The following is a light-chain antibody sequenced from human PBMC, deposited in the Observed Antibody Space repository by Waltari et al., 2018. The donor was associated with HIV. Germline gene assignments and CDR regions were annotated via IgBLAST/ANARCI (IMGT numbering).Light chain of an antibody. CDR1: SSDVGGFNY. CDR2: DVT. Sequence: QSALTQPASVSGSPGQSITIPCTGTSSDVGGFNYVSWYQQHPGKAPKLMIYDVTNRPSGVSNRFSGSKSGNTASLTISGLQLEDEADYYCSSYTSSSTWVFGGGTKLTVL. J-gene: IGLJ3*02. CDR3: SSYTSSSTWV. V-gene: IGLV2-14*03.